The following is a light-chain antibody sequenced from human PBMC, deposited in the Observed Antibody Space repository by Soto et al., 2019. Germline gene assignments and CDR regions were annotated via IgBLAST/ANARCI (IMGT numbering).Light chain of an antibody. J-gene: IGLJ1*01. CDR2: DVS. Sequence: QSALIQPASVSGSPGQSITISCTGTSSDVGGHNCASWYQQHPGRAPKLMINDVSNRPSGVSNRFSGSKSGNTASLTISGLQAEDEADYYCSSCTTSSTFVFGTGTKLTVL. CDR3: SSCTTSSTFV. CDR1: SSDVGGHNC. V-gene: IGLV2-14*01.